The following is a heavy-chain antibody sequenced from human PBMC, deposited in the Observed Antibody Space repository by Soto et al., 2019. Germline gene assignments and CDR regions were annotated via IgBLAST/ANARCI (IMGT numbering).Heavy chain of an antibody. CDR2: ISYDGSNK. D-gene: IGHD2-2*01. Sequence: QVQLVESGGGVVQPGRSLRLSCAASGFTFSSYAMHWVRQAPGKGLEWVAVISYDGSNKYYADSVKGRFTISRDNSKNTLYLQMNSLRAEDTAVYYCIRYCSSTSCYEGAFDIWGQGTIVTVSS. CDR1: GFTFSSYA. V-gene: IGHV3-30-3*01. J-gene: IGHJ3*02. CDR3: IRYCSSTSCYEGAFDI.